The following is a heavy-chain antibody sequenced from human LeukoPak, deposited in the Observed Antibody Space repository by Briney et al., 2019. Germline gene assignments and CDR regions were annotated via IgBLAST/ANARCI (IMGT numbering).Heavy chain of an antibody. CDR1: GGSFSGYY. Sequence: SETLSLTCAAYGGSFSGYYWSWIRQPPGKGLEWIGEINHSGSTNYNPSLKSRVTISVDTSKNQFSLKLSSVTAADTAVYYCARDSGYDRWGQGTLVTVSS. J-gene: IGHJ4*02. D-gene: IGHD5-12*01. V-gene: IGHV4-34*01. CDR3: ARDSGYDR. CDR2: INHSGST.